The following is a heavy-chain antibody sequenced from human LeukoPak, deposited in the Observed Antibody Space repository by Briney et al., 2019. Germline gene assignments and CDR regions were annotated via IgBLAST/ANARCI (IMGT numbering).Heavy chain of an antibody. D-gene: IGHD2-8*01. Sequence: GGSLRLSCVASGFTFSDYYMSWIRQAPGKGLEWVSYIPSTSSYTSYADSVKGRFTISRDNAKNSLYLQMNSLRAEDTAVYYCAKVGVLMVYANIFFDYWGQGTLVTVSS. CDR1: GFTFSDYY. V-gene: IGHV3-11*05. CDR2: IPSTSSYT. CDR3: AKVGVLMVYANIFFDY. J-gene: IGHJ4*02.